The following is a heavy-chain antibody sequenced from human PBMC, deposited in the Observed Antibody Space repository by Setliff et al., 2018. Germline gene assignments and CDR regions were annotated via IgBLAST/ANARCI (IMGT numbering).Heavy chain of an antibody. Sequence: GGSLRLSCAASGFTFTNYWINWVRQAPGKGLEWVANIKQDESEKHYVGSVKGRVTITRDTSATTAYMELSSLRSEDMAVYYCARATRNSGYDTLDYWGQGTLVTVSS. CDR3: ARATRNSGYDTLDY. CDR2: IKQDESEK. J-gene: IGHJ4*02. V-gene: IGHV3-7*04. CDR1: GFTFTNYW. D-gene: IGHD5-12*01.